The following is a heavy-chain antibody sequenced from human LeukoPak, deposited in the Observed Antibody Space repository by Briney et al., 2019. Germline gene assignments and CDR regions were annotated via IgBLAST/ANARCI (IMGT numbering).Heavy chain of an antibody. CDR2: INHSGST. V-gene: IGHV4-34*01. D-gene: IGHD6-13*01. Sequence: SETLSLTCAVYGGSFSGYYWSWIRQPPGKGLEWIGEINHSGSTNYNPSLKSRVTISVDTFKNQFSLKLSSVTAADTAVYYCASREIAAAGQFDYWGQGTLVTVSS. J-gene: IGHJ4*02. CDR3: ASREIAAAGQFDY. CDR1: GGSFSGYY.